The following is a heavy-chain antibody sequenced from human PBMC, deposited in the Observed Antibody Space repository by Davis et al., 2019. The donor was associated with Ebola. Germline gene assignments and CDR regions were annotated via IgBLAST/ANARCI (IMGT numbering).Heavy chain of an antibody. V-gene: IGHV3-21*04. Sequence: GGSLRLSCAVSTFTFSTYSMNWVRQAPGKGLEWVSSISGSGFYIYYADSVKGRFTISRDNSKNTLYLQMNSLRAEDTAVYYCARRADYWGQGTLVTISS. CDR3: ARRADY. J-gene: IGHJ4*02. CDR1: TFTFSTYS. CDR2: ISGSGFYI.